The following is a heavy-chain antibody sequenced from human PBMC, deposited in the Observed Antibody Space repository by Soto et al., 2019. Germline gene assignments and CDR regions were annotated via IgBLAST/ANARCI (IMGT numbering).Heavy chain of an antibody. CDR1: GFTFSSYG. D-gene: IGHD3-22*01. CDR3: AKDDSSGYYGYFDS. J-gene: IGHJ4*02. Sequence: GGSLRLSCAASGFTFSSYGMHWVRQAPGKGLEWVAVISYDGSNKYYADSVKGRFTISRDNSKNTLYLQMNSLRAEDTAVYYCAKDDSSGYYGYFDSWGQGALVTVSS. V-gene: IGHV3-30*18. CDR2: ISYDGSNK.